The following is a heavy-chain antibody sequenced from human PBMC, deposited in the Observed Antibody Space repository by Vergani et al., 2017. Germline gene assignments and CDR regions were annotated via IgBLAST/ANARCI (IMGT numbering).Heavy chain of an antibody. CDR3: ARDLRYCSGGSCPTNYYGMDV. CDR2: IIPILGIA. J-gene: IGHJ6*02. V-gene: IGHV1-69*08. Sequence: QVQLVQSGAEVKKPGSSVKVSCKASGGTFSSYTISWVRQAPGQGLEWMGRIIPILGIANYAQKFQGRVTNTADKSTSTAYMELSSLRSEDTAVYYCARDLRYCSGGSCPTNYYGMDVWGQGTTVTVSS. CDR1: GGTFSSYT. D-gene: IGHD2-15*01.